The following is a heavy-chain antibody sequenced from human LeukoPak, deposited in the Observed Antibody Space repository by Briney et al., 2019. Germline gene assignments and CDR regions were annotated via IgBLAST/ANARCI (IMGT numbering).Heavy chain of an antibody. D-gene: IGHD6-19*01. J-gene: IGHJ4*02. V-gene: IGHV3-23*01. CDR2: MSASGGST. CDR3: AKDARRTSGWYFFDY. CDR1: GFTFSSNA. Sequence: GGSLRLSCAASGFTFSSNAMSWVRQAPGKGLEWVSTMSASGGSTYYADSVKGRFTISRDNSKNTLFLQMNSLRAEDTAVYYCAKDARRTSGWYFFDYWGQGTLVTVSS.